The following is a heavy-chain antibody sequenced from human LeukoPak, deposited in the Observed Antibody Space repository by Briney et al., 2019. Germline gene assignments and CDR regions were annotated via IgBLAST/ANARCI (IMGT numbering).Heavy chain of an antibody. D-gene: IGHD2-2*01. CDR1: GFTFSSYS. Sequence: GGSLRLSCAASGFTFSSYSMNWVRQAPGKRLEWVSSISSSSSYIYYADSVKGRFTISRDNAKNSLYLQMNSLRAEDTAVYYCARDSAPRVGYFQHWGQGTLVTVSS. J-gene: IGHJ1*01. CDR3: ARDSAPRVGYFQH. V-gene: IGHV3-21*01. CDR2: ISSSSSYI.